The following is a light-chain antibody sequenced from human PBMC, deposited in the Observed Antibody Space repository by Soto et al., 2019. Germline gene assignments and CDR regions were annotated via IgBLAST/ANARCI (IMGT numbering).Light chain of an antibody. CDR3: QQYCRPWT. J-gene: IGKJ1*01. CDR2: WVS. V-gene: IGKV4-1*01. Sequence: DIVMTQSPDSLAVSLGERATINCKSSQSVLYSSNNKNYLAWYQQKPGQPPKLLIYWVSTRESGVPDRFSGSGSGTDFTLTISSLQAGVVAVYYCQQYCRPWTVGQGTKVEIK. CDR1: QSVLYSSNNKNY.